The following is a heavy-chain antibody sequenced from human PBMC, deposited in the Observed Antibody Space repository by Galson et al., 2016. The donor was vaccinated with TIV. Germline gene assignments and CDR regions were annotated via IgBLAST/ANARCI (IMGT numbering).Heavy chain of an antibody. Sequence: CAASGFIFRRYSMNWVRQAPGKGLEWVSTISSSSDYRFYADSVKGRFTISRDNARNSLHLQINSLRVEDTAVYYCARDRDYYDSSSYSPDAFDMWGQGTMVTVSS. D-gene: IGHD3-22*01. CDR1: GFIFRRYS. CDR3: ARDRDYYDSSSYSPDAFDM. J-gene: IGHJ3*02. V-gene: IGHV3-21*01. CDR2: ISSSSDYR.